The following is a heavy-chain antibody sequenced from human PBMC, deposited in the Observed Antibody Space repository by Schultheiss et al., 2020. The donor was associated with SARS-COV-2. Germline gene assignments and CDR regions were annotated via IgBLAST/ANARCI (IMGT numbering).Heavy chain of an antibody. Sequence: SVKVSCKASGYTFTSYGISWVRQAPGQGLEWMGGIIPIFGTANYAQKFQGRVTMTRDTSTRTVYMELSSLRSEDTAVYYCAYVDHSGSYDYWGQGTLVTVSS. CDR2: IIPIFGTA. CDR1: GYTFTSYG. D-gene: IGHD1-26*01. J-gene: IGHJ4*02. V-gene: IGHV1-69*05. CDR3: AYVDHSGSYDY.